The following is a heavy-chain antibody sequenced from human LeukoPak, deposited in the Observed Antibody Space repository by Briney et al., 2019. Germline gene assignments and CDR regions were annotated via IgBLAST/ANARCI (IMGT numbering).Heavy chain of an antibody. CDR2: INHSGST. Sequence: PSETLSLTCAIYGGSFSGYYWSWIRQPPGKGLEWIGEINHSGSTNYNPSLKSRVTISVDTSKNQFSLKLSSVTAEDTAVYYCARYSRTTGTTSNFDYWGQGTLVTVSS. J-gene: IGHJ4*02. CDR3: ARYSRTTGTTSNFDY. CDR1: GGSFSGYY. D-gene: IGHD1-1*01. V-gene: IGHV4-34*01.